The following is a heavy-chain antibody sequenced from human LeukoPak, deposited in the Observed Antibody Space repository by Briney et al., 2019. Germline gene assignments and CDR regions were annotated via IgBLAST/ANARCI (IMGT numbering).Heavy chain of an antibody. Sequence: PGGSLRLSCAASGFTFSSYAMSWVRQAPGKGLEWVSAISGSGGSTYYADSVKGRFTISRDNSKNTLYLQMNSLRAEDTAVYYCAKAPLINFWSGYRSYWYFDLWGRGTLVTVSS. D-gene: IGHD3-3*01. CDR1: GFTFSSYA. J-gene: IGHJ2*01. V-gene: IGHV3-23*01. CDR3: AKAPLINFWSGYRSYWYFDL. CDR2: ISGSGGST.